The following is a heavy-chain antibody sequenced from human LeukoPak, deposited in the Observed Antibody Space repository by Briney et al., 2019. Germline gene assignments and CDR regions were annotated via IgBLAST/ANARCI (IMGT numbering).Heavy chain of an antibody. CDR3: ARADYYYDSSGYYYGY. Sequence: ASVKVSCKASGYTFTSYGISWVRQAPGQGLEWMGWINPNSGGTNYAQKFQGRVTMTRDTSISTAYMELSRLRSDDTAVYYCARADYYYDSSGYYYGYWGQGTLVTVSS. V-gene: IGHV1-2*02. D-gene: IGHD3-22*01. CDR1: GYTFTSYG. J-gene: IGHJ4*02. CDR2: INPNSGGT.